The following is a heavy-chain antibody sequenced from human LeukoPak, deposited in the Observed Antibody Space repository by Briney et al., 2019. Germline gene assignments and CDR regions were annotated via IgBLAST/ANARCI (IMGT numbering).Heavy chain of an antibody. CDR2: VDRTESA. CDR1: GGFFSGYY. D-gene: IGHD3-22*01. Sequence: PSVTLSLTCDVYGGFFSGYYWNWIRQPPGKGLEWIGGVDRTESANYNPSLKSRVAISVDMSKNQFSLKLSSVTAADTGVYYCARGLKYYTTSGRLGYWGQGTLVTVSS. J-gene: IGHJ4*02. V-gene: IGHV4-34*01. CDR3: ARGLKYYTTSGRLGY.